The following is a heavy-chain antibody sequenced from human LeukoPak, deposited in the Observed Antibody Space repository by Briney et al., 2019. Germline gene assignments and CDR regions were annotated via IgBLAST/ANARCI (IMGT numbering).Heavy chain of an antibody. CDR3: AFYCSGTSCATD. CDR1: GFTFSSYI. J-gene: IGHJ4*02. D-gene: IGHD2-2*01. CDR2: ISGTGGST. V-gene: IGHV3-23*01. Sequence: PGGSLRLSCAASGFTFSSYIMSWVRQAPGKGLEWVSDISGTGGSTYYADSVKGRFTISRDNSKNTLYLQMNSLRAEDTAVYYCAFYCSGTSCATDWDQGTLVTVSS.